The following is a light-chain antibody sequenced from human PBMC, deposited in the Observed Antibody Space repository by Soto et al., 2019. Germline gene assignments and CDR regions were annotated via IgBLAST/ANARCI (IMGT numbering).Light chain of an antibody. Sequence: QSAPTQPASVSGSPGQSITISCTGTSSDAGSYNFVSWYQQHPGKAPKVMIYEDSKRPSGVSNRFSGSKSGNTASLTISGLQAEDEADYYCCSYASSSTYWVFGGGTKLTVL. J-gene: IGLJ3*02. CDR3: CSYASSSTYWV. CDR2: EDS. CDR1: SSDAGSYNF. V-gene: IGLV2-23*01.